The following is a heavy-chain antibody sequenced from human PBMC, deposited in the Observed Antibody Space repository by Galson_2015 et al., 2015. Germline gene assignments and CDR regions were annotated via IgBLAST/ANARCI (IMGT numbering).Heavy chain of an antibody. Sequence: SLRLSCAASGFTFSSSAMNWVRQAPGRGLEWVSALSHTGSSIYYADSVKGRFTISRDNSKNTLYLHLNSLRADDTAVYYYAKDRRAVVMSAIDYWGQGTQVTVSS. D-gene: IGHD2-21*02. CDR1: GFTFSSSA. V-gene: IGHV3-23*01. J-gene: IGHJ4*02. CDR3: AKDRRAVVMSAIDY. CDR2: LSHTGSSI.